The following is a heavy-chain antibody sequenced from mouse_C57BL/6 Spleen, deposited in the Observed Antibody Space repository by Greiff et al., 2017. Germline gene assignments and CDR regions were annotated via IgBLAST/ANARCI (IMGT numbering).Heavy chain of an antibody. D-gene: IGHD2-2*01. CDR2: IDPSDSYT. Sequence: QVHVKQPGAELVKPGASVKLSCKASGYTFTSYWMQWVKQRPGQGLEWIGEIDPSDSYTNYNQKFKGKATLTVDTSSSTAYMQLSSLTSEDSAVYYCARRDGYDDAMDYWGQGTSVTVSS. V-gene: IGHV1-50*01. CDR1: GYTFTSYW. CDR3: ARRDGYDDAMDY. J-gene: IGHJ4*01.